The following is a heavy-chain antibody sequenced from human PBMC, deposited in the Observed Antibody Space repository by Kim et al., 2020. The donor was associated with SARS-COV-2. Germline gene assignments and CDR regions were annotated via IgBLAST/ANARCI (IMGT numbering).Heavy chain of an antibody. CDR2: IYYSGST. CDR1: GGSISSYY. J-gene: IGHJ3*02. V-gene: IGHV4-59*08. D-gene: IGHD3-22*01. Sequence: SETLSLTCTVSGGSISSYYWSWIRQPPGKGLEWIGYIYYSGSTNYNPSLKSRVTISVDTSKNQFSLKLSSVTAADTAVYYCARHYYDSSGYAFDIWGQGTMVTVSS. CDR3: ARHYYDSSGYAFDI.